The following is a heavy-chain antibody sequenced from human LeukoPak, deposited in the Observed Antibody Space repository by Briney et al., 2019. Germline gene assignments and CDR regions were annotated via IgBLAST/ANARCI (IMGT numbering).Heavy chain of an antibody. J-gene: IGHJ4*02. CDR1: GVSISSYY. CDR2: IDTSGST. V-gene: IGHV4-4*07. Sequence: SETLSLTCSVSGVSISSYYWTWIRQSAGRGLEWIGRIDTSGSTNYNPSLKSRVTMSADTSNNQFSLKPMSVTAADTAVYYCARGQWEIDYWGQGTLVTVSP. CDR3: ARGQWEIDY. D-gene: IGHD1-26*01.